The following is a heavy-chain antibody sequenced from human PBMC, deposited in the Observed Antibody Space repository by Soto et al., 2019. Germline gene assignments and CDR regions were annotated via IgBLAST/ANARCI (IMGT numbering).Heavy chain of an antibody. CDR1: GFTFSSYD. CDR3: ARVPSGVGTFDY. CDR2: IGTAGDT. J-gene: IGHJ4*02. D-gene: IGHD2-8*01. V-gene: IGHV3-13*01. Sequence: EVQLVESGGGLVQPGGSLRLSCAASGFTFSSYDMHWVRQATGKGLEWVSAIGTAGDTYYPGSVKGRFTISRENAKNSLYLQMNSLRAEDTAVYYCARVPSGVGTFDYWGQGTLVTVSS.